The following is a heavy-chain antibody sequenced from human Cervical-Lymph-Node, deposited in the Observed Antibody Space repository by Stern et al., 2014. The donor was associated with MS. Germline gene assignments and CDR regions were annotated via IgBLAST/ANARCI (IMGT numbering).Heavy chain of an antibody. CDR1: GFTFSSYG. CDR2: AWYDGSTA. J-gene: IGHJ4*02. D-gene: IGHD5-24*01. Sequence: VHLVESGGGVVQPGTSLRLSCAASGFTFSSYGMHRVRQAPGKGLEWVALAWYDGSTAYYTNSVKGRFTISRDNSKNTLSLQMNSLTAEDTAVYYCARGHIPYAYNYLFDYWGQGTLVTVSS. CDR3: ARGHIPYAYNYLFDY. V-gene: IGHV3-33*01.